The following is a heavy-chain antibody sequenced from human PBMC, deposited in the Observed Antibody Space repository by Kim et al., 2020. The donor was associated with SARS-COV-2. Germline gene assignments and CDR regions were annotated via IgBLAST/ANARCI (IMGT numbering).Heavy chain of an antibody. CDR3: AREKNYYDIWHAFDI. Sequence: GGSLRLSCAASGFTFSSYWMSWVRQAPGKGLEWVANIKQDGSEKYYVDSVKGRFTISRDNAKNSLYLQMNSLRAEDTAVYYCAREKNYYDIWHAFDIWGQGTMVTVSS. J-gene: IGHJ3*02. CDR1: GFTFSSYW. CDR2: IKQDGSEK. D-gene: IGHD3-22*01. V-gene: IGHV3-7*01.